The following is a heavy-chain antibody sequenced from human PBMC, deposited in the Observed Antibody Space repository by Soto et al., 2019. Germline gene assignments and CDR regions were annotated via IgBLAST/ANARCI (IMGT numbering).Heavy chain of an antibody. CDR2: VYWDDDK. V-gene: IGHV2-5*02. CDR3: VQTRCGGDCLQSYSSHSYYGLDV. CDR1: GLSLSTIGEG. D-gene: IGHD2-21*02. J-gene: IGHJ6*02. Sequence: QITLKESGPTLVKPTQTLTLTCTFSGLSLSTIGEGVGWIRQPPGKALEWLSLVYWDDDKRYSPSLKSTLTNTNDTSVNHVVLTMTNMGPVDTATYSVVQTRCGGDCLQSYSSHSYYGLDVWGQGTTVTVSS.